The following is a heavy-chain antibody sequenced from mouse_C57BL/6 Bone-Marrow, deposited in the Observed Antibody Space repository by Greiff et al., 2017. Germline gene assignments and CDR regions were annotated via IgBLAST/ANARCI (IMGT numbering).Heavy chain of an antibody. CDR2: SRNKANDYTT. CDR1: GFTFSDFY. J-gene: IGHJ4*01. V-gene: IGHV7-1*01. CDR3: ARDDSSGTLDY. Sequence: EVKVVESGGGLVQSGRSLRLSCATSGFTFSDFYMEWVRQAPGKGLEWIAASRNKANDYTTEYSASVKGRFIVSRDTSQSILYLQMNALRAEDTAIYYCARDDSSGTLDYWGQGTSVTVSS. D-gene: IGHD3-2*02.